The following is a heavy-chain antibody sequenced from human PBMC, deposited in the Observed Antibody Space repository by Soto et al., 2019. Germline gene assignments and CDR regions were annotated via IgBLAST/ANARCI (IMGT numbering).Heavy chain of an antibody. D-gene: IGHD3-22*01. V-gene: IGHV4-30-4*01. CDR3: ARVRVDYYDSSGYYLFDY. CDR1: SGSISSGDYY. J-gene: IGHJ4*02. Sequence: PSETLSLTCTVSSGSISSGDYYWSWIRHPPGKGLEWIGYIYYSGITYYNPSLKSRVTISVDTSKNQFSLKLSSVTAADTAVYYCARVRVDYYDSSGYYLFDYWGQGTLVTVSS. CDR2: IYYSGIT.